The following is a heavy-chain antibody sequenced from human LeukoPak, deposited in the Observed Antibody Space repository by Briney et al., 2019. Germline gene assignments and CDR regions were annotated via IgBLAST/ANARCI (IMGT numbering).Heavy chain of an antibody. D-gene: IGHD3-22*01. J-gene: IGHJ3*02. CDR2: IRSSGTGT. Sequence: GGSLRLSCAASGFTFSSFSMNWVRQAPGKGLEWVSYIRSSGTGTDYTGSVKGRFTISRDNAKNSLYLQMNSLRAEDTAVYYCANLRDYYDSSGYYDAFDIWGQGTMVTVSS. CDR3: ANLRDYYDSSGYYDAFDI. CDR1: GFTFSSFS. V-gene: IGHV3-48*04.